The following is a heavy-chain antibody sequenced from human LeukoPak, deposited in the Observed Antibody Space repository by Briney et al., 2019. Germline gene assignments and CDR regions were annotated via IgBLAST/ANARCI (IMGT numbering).Heavy chain of an antibody. V-gene: IGHV1-69*13. CDR1: GGTFSSYA. J-gene: IGHJ6*02. D-gene: IGHD6-13*01. Sequence: GASVTVSCKASGGTFSSYAISWVRQAPGQGLEWMGGIIPIFGTANYAQKFQGRVTITADESTSTAYMELSSLESEDTAEYYCARHSGHSSWYYGLDVWGQGTTVIVSS. CDR2: IIPIFGTA. CDR3: ARHSGHSSWYYGLDV.